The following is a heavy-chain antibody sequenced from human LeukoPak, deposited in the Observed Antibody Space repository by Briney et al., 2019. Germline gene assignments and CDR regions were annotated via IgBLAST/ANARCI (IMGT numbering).Heavy chain of an antibody. CDR2: IKQDGSEK. Sequence: PGGSLRLSCAASGFTFSSYWMSWIRQAPGKGLEWVANIKQDGSEKYYVDSVKGRFTISRENAKNSLYLQMNSLRAEDTAVYYCARDYSITGTNGAFDIWGQGTMVTVSS. CDR3: ARDYSITGTNGAFDI. D-gene: IGHD1-20*01. J-gene: IGHJ3*02. CDR1: GFTFSSYW. V-gene: IGHV3-7*01.